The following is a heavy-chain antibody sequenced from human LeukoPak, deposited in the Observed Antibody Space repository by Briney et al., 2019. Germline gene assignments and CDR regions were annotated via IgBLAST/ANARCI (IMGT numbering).Heavy chain of an antibody. Sequence: SVKVSCKASGGTFSSYAISWVRQAPGQGPEWMGRIIPILGIANYAQKFQGRVTITADKSTSTAYMELSSLRSEDTAVYYCARDLGSSWYPVDYWGQGTLVTVSS. J-gene: IGHJ4*02. CDR2: IIPILGIA. D-gene: IGHD6-13*01. CDR3: ARDLGSSWYPVDY. CDR1: GGTFSSYA. V-gene: IGHV1-69*04.